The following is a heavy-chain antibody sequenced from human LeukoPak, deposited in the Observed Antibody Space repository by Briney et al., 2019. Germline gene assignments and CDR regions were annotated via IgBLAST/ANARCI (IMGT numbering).Heavy chain of an antibody. J-gene: IGHJ6*04. CDR2: IYPGDSDT. CDR1: GYSFTSYW. Sequence: GESLKISCKGSGYSFTSYWIGWVRQMPGKGLEWMGIIYPGDSDTRYSPSFQGQVTISADKSISTAYLQWSSLKASDTAMYHCARQSGGSRYYYYYYGMDVWGKGTTVTVSS. D-gene: IGHD3-10*01. V-gene: IGHV5-51*01. CDR3: ARQSGGSRYYYYYYGMDV.